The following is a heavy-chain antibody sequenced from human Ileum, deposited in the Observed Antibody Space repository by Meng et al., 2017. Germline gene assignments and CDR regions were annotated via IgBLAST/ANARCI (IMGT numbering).Heavy chain of an antibody. CDR3: ARDSGWLQFLSAFDI. J-gene: IGHJ3*02. CDR1: GFTFSSYS. CDR2: ISSSSSYI. D-gene: IGHD5-24*01. V-gene: IGHV3-21*01. Sequence: GESLKISCAASGFTFSSYSMNWVRQAPGKGLEWVSSISSSSSYIYYADSVKGRFTISRDNAKNTLYLQMNSLRAEDTAVYNCARDSGWLQFLSAFDIWGQGIMVTVSS.